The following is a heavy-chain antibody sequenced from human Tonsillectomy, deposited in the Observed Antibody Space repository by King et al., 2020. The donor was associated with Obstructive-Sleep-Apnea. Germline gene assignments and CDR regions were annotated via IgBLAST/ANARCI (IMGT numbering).Heavy chain of an antibody. V-gene: IGHV2-70*11. CDR3: ARGTTVLTWGFDY. CDR2: IDWDDDK. CDR1: GFSLSTSGMC. D-gene: IGHD4-17*01. J-gene: IGHJ4*02. Sequence: VTLKESGPALVKPTQTLTLTCTFSGFSLSTSGMCVSWIRQPPGKALEWLARIDWDDDKYYSTSLKTRLTLSKDTSKNQVVLTMTNMDPVDTATYYCARGTTVLTWGFDYWGQGTLVTVSS.